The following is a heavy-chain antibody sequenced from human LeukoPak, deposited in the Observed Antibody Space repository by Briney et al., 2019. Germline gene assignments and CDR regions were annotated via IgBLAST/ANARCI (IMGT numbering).Heavy chain of an antibody. V-gene: IGHV1-2*02. CDR3: ARDGLGGSGAFDI. D-gene: IGHD3-16*01. J-gene: IGHJ3*02. Sequence: ASVKVSCKASGYTFTGYYIHWVRQAPGQGLEWMGWINPNSGGTNYAQKFQGGVTMTRDTSISTAYMELSRLRSDDTAVYYCARDGLGGSGAFDIWGQGTMVTVSS. CDR1: GYTFTGYY. CDR2: INPNSGGT.